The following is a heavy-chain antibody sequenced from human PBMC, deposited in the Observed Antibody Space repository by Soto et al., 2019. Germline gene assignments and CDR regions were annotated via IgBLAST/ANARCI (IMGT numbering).Heavy chain of an antibody. CDR2: IYRTGST. D-gene: IGHD1-7*01. CDR1: GGSFTSNNW. CDR3: ASRDPGTSVDY. Sequence: SETLSLTCAVSGGSFTSNNWWTRVRQPPGQGLEWIGEIYRTGSTNYNPSLKSRVTISLDKSENQFSLKVTSLTAADTAVYYCASRDPGTSVDYWGQGTLVTVSS. V-gene: IGHV4-4*02. J-gene: IGHJ4*02.